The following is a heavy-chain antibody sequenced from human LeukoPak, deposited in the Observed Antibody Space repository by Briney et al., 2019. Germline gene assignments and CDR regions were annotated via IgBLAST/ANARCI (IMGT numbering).Heavy chain of an antibody. CDR2: ISGSGGST. V-gene: IGHV3-23*01. Sequence: HPGGSLRLSCAASGFTFSSYAMSWVRQAPGKGLEWVSAISGSGGSTYYADSVKGRFTVSRDNSKNALFLQMNNLRAEDTAVYYCAKLRPALEYDSSSADDYWGQGTLVTVSS. CDR3: AKLRPALEYDSSSADDY. J-gene: IGHJ4*02. D-gene: IGHD6-6*01. CDR1: GFTFSSYA.